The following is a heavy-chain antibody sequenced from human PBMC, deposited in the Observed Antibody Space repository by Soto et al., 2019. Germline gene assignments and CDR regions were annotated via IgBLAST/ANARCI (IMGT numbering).Heavy chain of an antibody. Sequence: SSETLSLTCAVYGGSFSGYYWTWIRQPPGTGLEWIGEINHSGSTNYNPSLKSRVTISVDTSKNQFSLKLTSVTATDTAVYYCARDKITGLFDYWGQGTLVTVSS. V-gene: IGHV4-34*01. J-gene: IGHJ4*02. CDR3: ARDKITGLFDY. D-gene: IGHD2-8*02. CDR2: INHSGST. CDR1: GGSFSGYY.